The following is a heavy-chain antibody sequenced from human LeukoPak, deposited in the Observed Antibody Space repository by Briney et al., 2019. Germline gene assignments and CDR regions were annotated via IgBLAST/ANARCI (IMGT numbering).Heavy chain of an antibody. J-gene: IGHJ4*02. CDR3: ARVFSFGDYIWGSYRYYFDY. D-gene: IGHD3-16*02. CDR2: ISTYNANT. CDR1: GYGFTSFG. V-gene: IGHV1-18*01. Sequence: GASVKVSCKASGYGFTSFGISWVRQAPGQALEWMGWISTYNANTNYAQKYQGRVTMTTDTSTSTAYMELRSLRSDDTAVYFCARVFSFGDYIWGSYRYYFDYWGQGTLVTVSS.